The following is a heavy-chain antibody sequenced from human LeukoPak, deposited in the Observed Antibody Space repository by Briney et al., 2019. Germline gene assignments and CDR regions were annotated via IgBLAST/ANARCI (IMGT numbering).Heavy chain of an antibody. J-gene: IGHJ4*02. CDR3: ARDDARSWSFDY. D-gene: IGHD6-13*01. CDR1: GFTFSRHG. Sequence: GGSLRLSCAASGFTFSRHGMHWIPQDPGKGLGGVAFIRYDGSNKYYADSVKGRFTNSRDNSKNTLYLQMDSLRAEDTAVYYCARDDARSWSFDYWGQGTLVTVSS. V-gene: IGHV3-30*02. CDR2: IRYDGSNK.